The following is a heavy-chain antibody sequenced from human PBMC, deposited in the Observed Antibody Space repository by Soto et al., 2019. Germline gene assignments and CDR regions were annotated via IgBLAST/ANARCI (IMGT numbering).Heavy chain of an antibody. CDR2: IYPTDSNS. J-gene: IGHJ3*02. V-gene: IGHV5-51*01. D-gene: IGHD6-13*01. CDR3: ARRAPGSSSWRAFDK. CDR1: GDNFNLYQ. Sequence: PRESLTISCKSTGDNFNLYQIGWVRHVPGKGLESVGIIYPTDSNSRYSPSFEGHVIFTADKSISTVYLQWSSLKASDTATYYCARRAPGSSSWRAFDKWGQGTMVTVSS.